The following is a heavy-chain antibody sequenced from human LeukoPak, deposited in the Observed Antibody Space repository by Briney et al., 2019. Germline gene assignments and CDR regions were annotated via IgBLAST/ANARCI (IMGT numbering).Heavy chain of an antibody. CDR1: GGSISSYC. Sequence: PSETLSLTCTVSGGSISSYCWSWIRQPPGKGLEWIGYIYYSGSTNYNPSLKSRVTISVDTSKNQFSLKLSSVTAADTAVYYCASFDAAATFDPWGQGTLVTVSS. CDR2: IYYSGST. D-gene: IGHD6-13*01. CDR3: ASFDAAATFDP. V-gene: IGHV4-59*01. J-gene: IGHJ5*02.